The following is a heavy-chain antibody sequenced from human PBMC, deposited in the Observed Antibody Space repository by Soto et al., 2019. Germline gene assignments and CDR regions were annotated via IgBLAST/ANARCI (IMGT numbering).Heavy chain of an antibody. Sequence: DEQRGDSGGGLVQPGGSLRLTCAATGFTISSYDMNWVRQAPGRGLDWIAYISGDDRTTYYADSVKGRFTISRDNDKNLLYLHMNSLRDEDTAVYYCARDQGRHGNSGYPFFDSWGQGTLVTVSS. CDR1: GFTISSYD. D-gene: IGHD5-12*01. CDR2: ISGDDRTT. J-gene: IGHJ4*02. CDR3: ARDQGRHGNSGYPFFDS. V-gene: IGHV3-48*02.